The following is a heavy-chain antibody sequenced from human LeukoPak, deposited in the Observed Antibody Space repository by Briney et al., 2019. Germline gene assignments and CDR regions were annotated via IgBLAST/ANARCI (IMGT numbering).Heavy chain of an antibody. Sequence: ASVKVSCTASGYTFTGYYMHWVRQAPGQGLEWMGWINPNSGGTNYAQKLQGRFTLTTDTSTSTAYMELRSLRSDDTAVYYCARMSNWKYQGFESWGQGTLVTVFS. CDR1: GYTFTGYY. J-gene: IGHJ4*02. CDR3: ARMSNWKYQGFES. D-gene: IGHD1-7*01. V-gene: IGHV1-2*02. CDR2: INPNSGGT.